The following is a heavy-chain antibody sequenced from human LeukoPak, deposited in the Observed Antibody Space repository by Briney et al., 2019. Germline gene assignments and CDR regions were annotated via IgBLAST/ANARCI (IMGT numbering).Heavy chain of an antibody. CDR1: GGTFSSYA. J-gene: IGHJ6*03. CDR2: IIPIFGTA. CDR3: ARDRRYDFWSGYPYYYYYYMDV. Sequence: KVSCKASGGTFSSYAISWVRQAPGQGLEWMGRIIPIFGTANYARKFQGRVTITTDESTSTAYMELSSLRSEDTAVYYCARDRRYDFWSGYPYYYYYYMDVWGKGTTVTVSS. V-gene: IGHV1-69*05. D-gene: IGHD3-3*01.